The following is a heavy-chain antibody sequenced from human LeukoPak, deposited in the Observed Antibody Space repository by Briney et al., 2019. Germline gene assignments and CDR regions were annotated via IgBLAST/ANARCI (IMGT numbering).Heavy chain of an antibody. D-gene: IGHD6-19*01. CDR2: TSSSSSYI. V-gene: IGHV3-21*01. J-gene: IGHJ6*02. CDR3: ARGLHSSGLSGMDV. CDR1: GFTFSSYS. Sequence: PGGSLRLSCAASGFTFSSYSMNWVRQAPGKGLEWVSSTSSSSSYIYYADSVKGRFTISRDNAKNSLYLQMNSLRAEDTAVYYCARGLHSSGLSGMDVWGQGTTVTVSS.